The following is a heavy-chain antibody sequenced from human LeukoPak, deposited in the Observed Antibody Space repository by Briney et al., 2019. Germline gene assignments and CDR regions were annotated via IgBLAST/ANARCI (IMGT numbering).Heavy chain of an antibody. Sequence: ASVKVSCKASGYTFTGYYIHWVRQAPGQGLEWMGWINPNSGGTNYAQKFQGRVTMTRDTSISTAYMELSRLRSDDTAVYYCARVPRITIFGVVIDYYFDYWGQGTLVTVSS. V-gene: IGHV1-2*02. CDR2: INPNSGGT. D-gene: IGHD3-3*01. CDR1: GYTFTGYY. CDR3: ARVPRITIFGVVIDYYFDY. J-gene: IGHJ4*02.